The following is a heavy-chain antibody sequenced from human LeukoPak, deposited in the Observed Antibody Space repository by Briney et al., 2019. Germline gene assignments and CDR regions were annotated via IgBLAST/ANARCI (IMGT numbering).Heavy chain of an antibody. D-gene: IGHD3-10*01. Sequence: SETLSLTCTVSGGSISSYYWSWIRQPPGKGLEWIGYIYYSGSTNYNPSLKSRVTISVDTSKNQFSLKLTSVTAADTAVYYCASQGITMVRGHFLWGQGTLVTVSS. CDR3: ASQGITMVRGHFL. J-gene: IGHJ4*02. V-gene: IGHV4-59*01. CDR1: GGSISSYY. CDR2: IYYSGST.